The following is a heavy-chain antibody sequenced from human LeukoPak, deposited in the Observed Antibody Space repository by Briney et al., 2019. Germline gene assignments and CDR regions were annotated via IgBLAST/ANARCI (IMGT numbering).Heavy chain of an antibody. CDR3: ARTSRGYCSSTSCLNWFDP. V-gene: IGHV4-4*07. Sequence: PSETLSLTCTVSGGSISNYYWSWIRQPAGKGLEWIGRIYSSGSTHYNPSLESRVTLSVDTSKNQFSLKLSSVTAADTAVYYCARTSRGYCSSTSCLNWFDPWGQGTLVTVSS. D-gene: IGHD2-2*01. CDR1: GGSISNYY. CDR2: IYSSGST. J-gene: IGHJ5*02.